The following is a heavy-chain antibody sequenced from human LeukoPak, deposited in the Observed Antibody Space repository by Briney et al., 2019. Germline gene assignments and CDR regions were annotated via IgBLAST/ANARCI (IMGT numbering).Heavy chain of an antibody. CDR1: GGSINSYY. CDR3: ARGSNWSYY. J-gene: IGHJ4*02. V-gene: IGHV4-59*01. CDR2: IYYSGIT. Sequence: PSETLSLTCTVSGGSINSYYWSWIRQPPGKGLEWIGYIYYSGITNYNPSLKSRVTISVDMSKNQFFLKLTSVTAADTAVYYCARGSNWSYYWGQGALVTVSS. D-gene: IGHD6-6*01.